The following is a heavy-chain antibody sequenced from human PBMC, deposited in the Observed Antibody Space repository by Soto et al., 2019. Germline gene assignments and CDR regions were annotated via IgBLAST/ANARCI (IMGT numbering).Heavy chain of an antibody. J-gene: IGHJ4*02. Sequence: ASVKVSCKASGDTFTSYGISWVRHAPGQGXEWMGWISAYNGNTNYAQKLQGRVTMTTDTSTSTAYTELRSLRSDDTAVYYCARSNYYDSSGSRITRFRYFDYWGQGTLVTVSS. CDR1: GDTFTSYG. CDR3: ARSNYYDSSGSRITRFRYFDY. V-gene: IGHV1-18*01. CDR2: ISAYNGNT. D-gene: IGHD3-22*01.